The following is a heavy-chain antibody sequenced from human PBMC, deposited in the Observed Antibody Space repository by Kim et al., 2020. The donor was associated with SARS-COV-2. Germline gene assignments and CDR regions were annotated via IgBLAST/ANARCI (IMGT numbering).Heavy chain of an antibody. J-gene: IGHJ6*02. CDR2: SRNKANSYTK. V-gene: IGHV3-72*01. D-gene: IGHD1-26*01. CDR3: ARGGGSASRLDYYYGLDV. CDR1: GFTFSDHY. Sequence: GGSLRLSCAASGFTFSDHYMDWVRQAPGKGVEWVGRSRNKANSYTKEYAASVKGRFTISRDDSKNSLYLQMNSLKIEDTAVYYCARGGGSASRLDYYYGLDVWGQGTTVTVSS.